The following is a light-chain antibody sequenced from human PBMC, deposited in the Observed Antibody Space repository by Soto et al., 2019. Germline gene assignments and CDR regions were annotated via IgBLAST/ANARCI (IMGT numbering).Light chain of an antibody. CDR3: QHYNSYSIT. J-gene: IGKJ5*01. Sequence: DIQMTQSPSTLSASIGDRVTITCRASQTISSSLAWYQQKPGKAPKLLIFGASSLESGVPSRFSGSGFGTEFTLTISSLQPDDFATYYCQHYNSYSITFGQGTRREIK. V-gene: IGKV1-5*03. CDR1: QTISSS. CDR2: GAS.